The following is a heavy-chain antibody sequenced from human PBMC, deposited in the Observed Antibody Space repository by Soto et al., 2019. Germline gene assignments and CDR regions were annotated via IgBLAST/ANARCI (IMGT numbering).Heavy chain of an antibody. CDR3: TYSSSSGGFDY. CDR1: GGSITSSY. V-gene: IGHV4-59*01. J-gene: IGHJ4*02. CDR2: IYDTGISGYTPST. Sequence: ETLCLTCTVSGGSITSSYWSWIRRHPGKGLEWIAYIYDTGISGYTPSTSYHPSLKSPVTMSVATSKSQFSLKLTSVTAADTAVYYCTYSSSSGGFDYWGQGTLGTVS. D-gene: IGHD6-6*01.